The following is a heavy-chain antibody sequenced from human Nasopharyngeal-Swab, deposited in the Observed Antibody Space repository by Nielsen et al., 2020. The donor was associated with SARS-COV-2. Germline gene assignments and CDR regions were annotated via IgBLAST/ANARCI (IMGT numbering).Heavy chain of an antibody. Sequence: KVSCKASGYTFTSYGISWVRQAPGQGLEWMGIIYPGDSETRYSPSFQGQVTISADKSISTAYLQWSSLKASDTAVYYCARPLWSYADHFDYWGQGTLVTVSS. D-gene: IGHD1-26*01. J-gene: IGHJ4*02. CDR2: IYPGDSET. CDR3: ARPLWSYADHFDY. CDR1: GYTFTSYG. V-gene: IGHV5-51*01.